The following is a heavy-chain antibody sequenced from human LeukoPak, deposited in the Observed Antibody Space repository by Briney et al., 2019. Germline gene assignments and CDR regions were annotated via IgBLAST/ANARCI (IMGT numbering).Heavy chain of an antibody. V-gene: IGHV3-11*06. CDR2: ISSSSGYT. Sequence: GGSLRLSCAASGFTFSDYYMSWIRQAPGKGLEWVSYISSSSGYTKYADSVKGRFTISRDNAKNSLYLQMNSLRAEDTAVYYCASHGGHDYFDYWGQGTLVTVSS. J-gene: IGHJ4*02. CDR3: ASHGGHDYFDY. D-gene: IGHD5-12*01. CDR1: GFTFSDYY.